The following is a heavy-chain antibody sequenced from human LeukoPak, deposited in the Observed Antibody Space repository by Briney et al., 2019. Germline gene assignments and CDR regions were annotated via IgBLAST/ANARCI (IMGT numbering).Heavy chain of an antibody. CDR2: ISGSGGST. D-gene: IGHD4-17*01. Sequence: GGSLRLSCAASGFTFSSYGMSWVRQAPGKGLEWVSAISGSGGSTYYADSVKGRFTISRDNSKNTLYLQMNSLRAEDTAVFYCAKDLTTVTSQGDYWGQGTLVTVSS. J-gene: IGHJ4*02. CDR1: GFTFSSYG. V-gene: IGHV3-23*01. CDR3: AKDLTTVTSQGDY.